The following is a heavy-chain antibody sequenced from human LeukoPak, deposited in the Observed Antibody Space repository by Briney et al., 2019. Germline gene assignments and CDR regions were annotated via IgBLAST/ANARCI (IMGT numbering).Heavy chain of an antibody. CDR1: GGSVNSYY. CDR3: AKILGSGVWYGFDI. Sequence: SETLSLTCSVSGGSVNSYYWSWIRQPPGKGLEWIGYIYTTGRTNYNPSLKSRVTISVDTSENQFSLKLSSVTAADTAVYYCAKILGSGVWYGFDIWGQGTMVTVSS. D-gene: IGHD7-27*01. CDR2: IYTTGRT. V-gene: IGHV4-4*09. J-gene: IGHJ3*02.